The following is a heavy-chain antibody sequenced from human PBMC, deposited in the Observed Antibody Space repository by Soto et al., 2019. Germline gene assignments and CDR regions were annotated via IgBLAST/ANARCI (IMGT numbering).Heavy chain of an antibody. V-gene: IGHV3-23*01. CDR3: ARDSVTRVSSDIPGMDV. J-gene: IGHJ6*02. Sequence: GGSLRLSCVASGFDFSTYAMSWVRQAPGKGLEWVSVIGEGGVSRVYADAVKGRFTISRDNSKNTLYLQMTSLRVDDTAMYYCARDSVTRVSSDIPGMDVWGQGTTVTVSS. D-gene: IGHD3-10*01. CDR2: IGEGGVSR. CDR1: GFDFSTYA.